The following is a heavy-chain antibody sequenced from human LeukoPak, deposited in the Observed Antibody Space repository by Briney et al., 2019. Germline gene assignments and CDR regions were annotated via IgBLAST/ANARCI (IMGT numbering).Heavy chain of an antibody. CDR3: ARDGGDCSSTSCYTALDP. V-gene: IGHV1-2*02. CDR1: GYTFTGYY. D-gene: IGHD2-2*02. Sequence: GASVKVSCKASGYTFTGYYMHWVRQAPGQGLEWMGWINPNSGGTNFAQKFQGRVTMTRDTSISTAYMELSRLRSDDTAVYYCARDGGDCSSTSCYTALDPWGQGTLVTVSS. CDR2: INPNSGGT. J-gene: IGHJ5*02.